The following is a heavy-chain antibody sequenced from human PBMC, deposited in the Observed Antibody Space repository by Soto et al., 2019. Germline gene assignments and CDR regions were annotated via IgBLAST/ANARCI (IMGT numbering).Heavy chain of an antibody. Sequence: QAELVESGGGVVQPGASLRLSCVASGFTFSDYPLHWVRHAPGKGLEWVAVISYDGKDNSYSDSVTGGFTISRDNSKSTVSLQMHNLRADDMAVYHCARDMRHDYASGRLDYLGQGTLVTVSS. CDR2: ISYDGKDN. CDR1: GFTFSDYP. V-gene: IGHV3-30*04. D-gene: IGHD3-10*01. CDR3: ARDMRHDYASGRLDY. J-gene: IGHJ4*02.